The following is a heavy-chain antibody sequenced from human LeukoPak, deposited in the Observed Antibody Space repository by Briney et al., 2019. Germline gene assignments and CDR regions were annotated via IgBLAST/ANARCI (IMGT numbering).Heavy chain of an antibody. V-gene: IGHV3-23*01. D-gene: IGHD2-15*01. CDR3: AKILMRAEYFQH. CDR1: GFTFSSYA. CDR2: ISGSGGST. J-gene: IGHJ1*01. Sequence: GGSLTLSCAASGFTFSSYAMSWVRQAPGKGLEWVSAISGSGGSTYYADSVKGRFTISRDNSKNTLYLQMNSLRAEDTAVYYCAKILMRAEYFQHWGQGTLVTVSS.